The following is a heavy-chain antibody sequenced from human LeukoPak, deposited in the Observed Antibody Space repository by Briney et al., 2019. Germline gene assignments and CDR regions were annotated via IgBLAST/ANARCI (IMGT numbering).Heavy chain of an antibody. D-gene: IGHD5-18*01. Sequence: SETLSLTCTVSGGSISSYYWSWIRQPPGKGLEWIGYIYYSGSTNYNPSLKSRVTISVDTSKNQFSPKPSSVTAADTAVYYCARVPTGIRLWPYFDYWGQGTLVTVSS. V-gene: IGHV4-59*01. CDR3: ARVPTGIRLWPYFDY. CDR2: IYYSGST. J-gene: IGHJ4*02. CDR1: GGSISSYY.